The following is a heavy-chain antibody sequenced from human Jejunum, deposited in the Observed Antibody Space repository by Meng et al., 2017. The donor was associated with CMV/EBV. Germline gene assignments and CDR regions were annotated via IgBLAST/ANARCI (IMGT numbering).Heavy chain of an antibody. J-gene: IGHJ6*02. CDR2: ISSSSSYI. CDR3: ARVEAIAASNGGGYYYYYGMDV. Sequence: MNWVRKAPGKGLEWVSTISSSSSYIYYADSVKGRFTISRDNAKNSLYLQMNSLRAEDTAVYYCARVEAIAASNGGGYYYYYGMDVWGQGTTVTVSS. V-gene: IGHV3-21*01. D-gene: IGHD6-6*01.